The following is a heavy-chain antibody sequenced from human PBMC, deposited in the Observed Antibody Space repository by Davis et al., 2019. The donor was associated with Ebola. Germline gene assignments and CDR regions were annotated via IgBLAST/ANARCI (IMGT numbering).Heavy chain of an antibody. Sequence: PRGSLRLSCAASGFTFRTYGMHWVRQAPGKGLEWVAIISHDERNEFYADSVKGRFTVSRDNSKNTLDLQMNSLRAEDTAVYYCAREVGAVAENYFDYWGQGTLVTVSS. D-gene: IGHD6-19*01. J-gene: IGHJ4*02. CDR2: ISHDERNE. CDR3: AREVGAVAENYFDY. V-gene: IGHV3-30*03. CDR1: GFTFRTYG.